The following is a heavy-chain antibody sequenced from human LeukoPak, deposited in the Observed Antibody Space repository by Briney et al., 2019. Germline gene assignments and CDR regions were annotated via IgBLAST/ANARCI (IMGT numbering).Heavy chain of an antibody. D-gene: IGHD4-23*01. CDR2: INPNSGGT. Sequence: ASVKVSCKASGYTFTGYYMHWVRQAPGQGLEWMGRINPNSGGTNYAQKFQGRVTMTRDTSISTAYMELSRLRSDDTAVYYCTTPTLGGGGNSDPFDVWGRGTMVTVSS. CDR1: GYTFTGYY. J-gene: IGHJ3*01. CDR3: TTPTLGGGGNSDPFDV. V-gene: IGHV1-2*06.